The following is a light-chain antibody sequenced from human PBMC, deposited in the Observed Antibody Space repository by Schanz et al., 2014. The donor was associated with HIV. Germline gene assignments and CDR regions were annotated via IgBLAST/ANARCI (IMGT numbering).Light chain of an antibody. J-gene: IGKJ2*01. Sequence: DIQMTQSPSTLSASIGDRVTLTCRTSQSIGNSLAWLQQKPGRAPKVLIYKASTLESGVPSTFRGSGSGTDFTLTISSLQSEDFATYYCQQLNSYPYTFGQGTKLEIK. CDR2: KAS. V-gene: IGKV1-5*03. CDR3: QQLNSYPYT. CDR1: QSIGNS.